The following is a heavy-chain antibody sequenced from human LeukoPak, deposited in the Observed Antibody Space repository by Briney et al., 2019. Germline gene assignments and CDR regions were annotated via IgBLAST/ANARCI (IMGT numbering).Heavy chain of an antibody. CDR1: GFTFSGSA. CDR3: TRNAVVVPAARFDYYYYYMDV. Sequence: GGSLKLSCAASGFTFSGSATHWVRQASGQGLKWVGHIRSKANSYATAYAASVKGRFTISRDDSKNTAYLQMNSLKTEDTAVYYCTRNAVVVPAARFDYYYYYMDVWGKGTTVTVSS. D-gene: IGHD2-2*01. V-gene: IGHV3-73*01. CDR2: IRSKANSYAT. J-gene: IGHJ6*03.